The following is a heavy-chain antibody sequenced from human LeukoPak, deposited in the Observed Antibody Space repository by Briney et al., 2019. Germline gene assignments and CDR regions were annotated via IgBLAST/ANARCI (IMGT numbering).Heavy chain of an antibody. J-gene: IGHJ4*02. CDR3: ASKALYDFWSGPDY. V-gene: IGHV4-34*01. CDR2: INHSGST. D-gene: IGHD3-3*01. Sequence: SETLSLTCAVYGGSFSGYYWSWIRQPPGKGLEWIGEINHSGSTNYNPSLMSRVTISVDASKDQFSLKLSSVTAADTAVYYCASKALYDFWSGPDYWGQGTLVTVSS. CDR1: GGSFSGYY.